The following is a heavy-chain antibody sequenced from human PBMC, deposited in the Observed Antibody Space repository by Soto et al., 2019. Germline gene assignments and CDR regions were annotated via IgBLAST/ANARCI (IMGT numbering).Heavy chain of an antibody. CDR3: AASVSSGWYFYFDY. Sequence: SETLSLTCTVSGGSISSYYWSWIRQPPGKGLEWIGYIYYSGSTNYNPSLKSRVTISVDTSKNQFSLKLSSVTAADTAVYYCAASVSSGWYFYFDYWGQGTLVTVSS. D-gene: IGHD6-19*01. J-gene: IGHJ4*02. CDR1: GGSISSYY. V-gene: IGHV4-59*01. CDR2: IYYSGST.